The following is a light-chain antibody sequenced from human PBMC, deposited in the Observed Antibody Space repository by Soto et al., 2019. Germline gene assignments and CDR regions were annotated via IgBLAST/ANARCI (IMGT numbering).Light chain of an antibody. V-gene: IGKV3-20*01. Sequence: EIVLTQSPGTLSLSPGERATLCCRASQSVSKNYLAWYQQKPGQAPRLLISGASSRATGIPDRFSGSGSATDFTLTISRLEPADVAVYYCQQYGSSPPYTFGQGTKLEIK. CDR3: QQYGSSPPYT. CDR2: GAS. CDR1: QSVSKNY. J-gene: IGKJ2*01.